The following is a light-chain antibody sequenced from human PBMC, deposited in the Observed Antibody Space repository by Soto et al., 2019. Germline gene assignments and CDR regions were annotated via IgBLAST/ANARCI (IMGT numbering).Light chain of an antibody. CDR3: SSYISSSTLV. CDR2: EVS. V-gene: IGLV2-14*01. CDR1: SSDVGAYNY. Sequence: ALTQPASVSGPPGQSITISCTGTSSDVGAYNYVSWYQQHPGKAPKLMIYEVSNRPSGVSNRFSGSKSGNTASLTISGLQAEDEADYYCSSYISSSTLVFGTGTKVTVL. J-gene: IGLJ1*01.